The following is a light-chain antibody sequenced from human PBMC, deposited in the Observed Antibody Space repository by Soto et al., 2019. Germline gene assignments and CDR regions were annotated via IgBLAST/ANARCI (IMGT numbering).Light chain of an antibody. CDR3: QQCYSYPLS. V-gene: IGKV1-5*03. Sequence: DIQMTQSPSTLSASVGDRVTITCRASQSISSWLAWYQQKPWKAPKVLIYKASSLQSGVPSRFSGSGSGTEFTLTISDLQPDDFATYYCQQCYSYPLSFGGGTKVEI. CDR1: QSISSW. CDR2: KAS. J-gene: IGKJ4*01.